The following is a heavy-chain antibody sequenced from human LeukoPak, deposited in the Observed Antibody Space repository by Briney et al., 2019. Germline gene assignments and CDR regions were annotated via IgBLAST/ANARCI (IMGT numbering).Heavy chain of an antibody. CDR2: IYTSGST. Sequence: SETLSLTCAVSGGSISSGGYYWSWIRQPAGKGLEWIGRIYTSGSTNYNPSLKSRVTISVDTSKNQFSLKLSSVTAADTAVYYCARQSRIAARQPGHSNWGQGTLVTVSS. D-gene: IGHD6-6*01. CDR1: GGSISSGGYY. CDR3: ARQSRIAARQPGHSN. V-gene: IGHV4-61*02. J-gene: IGHJ4*02.